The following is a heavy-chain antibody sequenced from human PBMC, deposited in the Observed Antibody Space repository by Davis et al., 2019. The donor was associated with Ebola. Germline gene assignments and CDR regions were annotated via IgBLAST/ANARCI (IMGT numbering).Heavy chain of an antibody. CDR1: GFTFSTYW. CDR2: ISQDGNEK. CDR3: ARDLDSGYDTAFFDY. Sequence: GGSLRLSCAASGFTFSTYWMTWVRQAPGKGLEWVASISQDGNEKHYVDSVKGRFIIFRDNAKNSVYLLMNSLRGEDTAVYYCARDLDSGYDTAFFDYWGQGTQVTVSS. D-gene: IGHD5-12*01. V-gene: IGHV3-7*01. J-gene: IGHJ4*02.